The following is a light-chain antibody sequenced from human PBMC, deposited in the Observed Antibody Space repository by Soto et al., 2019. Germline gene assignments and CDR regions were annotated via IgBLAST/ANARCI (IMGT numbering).Light chain of an antibody. V-gene: IGKV1-27*01. Sequence: DIQMTQSPSSLSAAVGDKVTITCRASQGISNYLAWYQQKPGKVPTLLIYSASTLQSGVPSRFSGSGSGTAFTLTISSLQPEDVATYYCQRYDSAPWTFGQGTKLEIK. CDR1: QGISNY. J-gene: IGKJ1*01. CDR3: QRYDSAPWT. CDR2: SAS.